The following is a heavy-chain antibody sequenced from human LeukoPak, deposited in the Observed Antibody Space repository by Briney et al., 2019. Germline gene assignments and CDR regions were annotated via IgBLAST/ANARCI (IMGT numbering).Heavy chain of an antibody. CDR2: IKQDRSEK. D-gene: IGHD3-3*01. V-gene: IGHV3-7*01. CDR1: GFTFTDYW. Sequence: GGSLRLSCAASGFTFTDYWMSWVRQAPGKGLELVANIKQDRSEKYYVDSVKGRFTISRDNAKNSLYLQMNSLRAEDTAVYYCARLREIPVFGVVTKSTSYFDYWGQGTLVTVSS. J-gene: IGHJ4*02. CDR3: ARLREIPVFGVVTKSTSYFDY.